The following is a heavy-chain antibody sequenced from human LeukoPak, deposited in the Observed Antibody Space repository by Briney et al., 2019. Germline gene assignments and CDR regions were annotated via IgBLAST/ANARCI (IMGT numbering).Heavy chain of an antibody. CDR3: ARGGRDLYYFDY. J-gene: IGHJ4*02. D-gene: IGHD5-24*01. CDR1: GFTFSTYA. CDR2: IYSGGST. Sequence: GGSLRLSCAASGFTFSTYAMSWVRQAPGKGLEWVSVIYSGGSTYYADSVKGRFTISRDNAKNSLYLQMNSLRAEDTAVYYCARGGRDLYYFDYWGQGTLVTVSS. V-gene: IGHV3-66*01.